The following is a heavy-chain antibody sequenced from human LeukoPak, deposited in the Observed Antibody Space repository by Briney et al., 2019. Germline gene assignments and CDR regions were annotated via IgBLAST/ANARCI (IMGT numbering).Heavy chain of an antibody. D-gene: IGHD6-19*01. Sequence: GGSLRLSCAASGFTFSSYAMSWVRQAPGKGLEWVSGISGSGDSDSTYYADSVKGRFTISRDNSRNTLYLQMSSLRAEDTTVYYCAKADSSGWYESNWFDPWGQGTLVTVSS. CDR3: AKADSSGWYESNWFDP. J-gene: IGHJ5*02. CDR1: GFTFSSYA. CDR2: ISGSGDSDST. V-gene: IGHV3-23*01.